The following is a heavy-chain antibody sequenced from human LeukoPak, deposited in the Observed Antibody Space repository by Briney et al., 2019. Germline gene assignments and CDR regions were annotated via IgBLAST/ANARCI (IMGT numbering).Heavy chain of an antibody. CDR3: ARDSSSGTYYYGSGTLGSEYFQH. CDR2: IYSGGST. Sequence: GGSLRLSCAASGFTVSSNYMSWVRQAPGKRLEWVSVIYSGGSTYYADSVKGRFTISRDNSKNTLYLQMNSLRAEDTAVYYCARDSSSGTYYYGSGTLGSEYFQHWGQGTLVTVSS. CDR1: GFTVSSNY. D-gene: IGHD3-10*01. V-gene: IGHV3-66*01. J-gene: IGHJ1*01.